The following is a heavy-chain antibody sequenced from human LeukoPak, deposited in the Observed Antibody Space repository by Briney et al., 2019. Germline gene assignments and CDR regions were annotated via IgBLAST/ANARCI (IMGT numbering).Heavy chain of an antibody. CDR2: IRYDGSNK. CDR1: GFTFRSYG. Sequence: GGSLRLSCAASGFTFRSYGMHWVRQAPGKVLEWVAFIRYDGSNKYYADSVKGRFTISRDNSKNTLYLQMNSLRAEDTAVYYCAKDYYGSGSHFDYWGQGTLVTVSS. D-gene: IGHD3-10*01. CDR3: AKDYYGSGSHFDY. J-gene: IGHJ4*02. V-gene: IGHV3-30*02.